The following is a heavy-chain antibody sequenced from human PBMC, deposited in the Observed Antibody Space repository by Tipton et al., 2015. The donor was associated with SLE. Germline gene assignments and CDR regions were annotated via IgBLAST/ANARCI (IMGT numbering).Heavy chain of an antibody. CDR3: ARGGWVREGYFDL. Sequence: TLSLTCTVSGGSISSYYWSWIRQPPGKGLEWIGYIYYSGSTNYNPSLKSRVTISVDTSKNQFSLKLSSVTAADTAVYYCARGGWVREGYFDLWGRGTLVPVSS. V-gene: IGHV4-59*01. CDR1: GGSISSYY. J-gene: IGHJ2*01. CDR2: IYYSGST. D-gene: IGHD3-10*01.